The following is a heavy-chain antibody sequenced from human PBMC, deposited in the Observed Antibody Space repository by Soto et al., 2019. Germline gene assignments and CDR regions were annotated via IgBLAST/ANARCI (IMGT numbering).Heavy chain of an antibody. CDR2: IRNKANSFTA. Sequence: PGGSLRLSCAASGFSFSDHYMNWVRQAPGKGLEWVGRIRNKANSFTAEYAASVKGRFTISRDESKNSLYLQMNSLRIEDTAVFYCARGPDLHTYFYYMDVWGKGTAVTVPS. V-gene: IGHV3-72*01. D-gene: IGHD2-21*01. CDR3: ARGPDLHTYFYYMDV. J-gene: IGHJ6*03. CDR1: GFSFSDHY.